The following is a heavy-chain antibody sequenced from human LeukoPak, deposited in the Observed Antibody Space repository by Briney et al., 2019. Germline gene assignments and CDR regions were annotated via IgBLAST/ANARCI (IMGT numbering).Heavy chain of an antibody. V-gene: IGHV4-34*01. CDR2: INHSGST. J-gene: IGHJ4*02. CDR1: GGSFSGYY. D-gene: IGHD6-13*01. CDR3: ARGRGSSSWYFDY. Sequence: PSETLSLTCAVYGGSFSGYYWSWIRQPPGKGLEWIGEINHSGSTNYNPSLKSRVTISVDTSENQFSLKLSSVTAADTAVYYCARGRGSSSWYFDYWGQGTLVTVSS.